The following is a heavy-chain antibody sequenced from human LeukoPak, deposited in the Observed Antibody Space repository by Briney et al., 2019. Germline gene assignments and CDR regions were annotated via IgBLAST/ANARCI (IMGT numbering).Heavy chain of an antibody. V-gene: IGHV4/OR15-8*01. CDR1: SFSNLW. J-gene: IGHJ4*02. D-gene: IGHD3-9*01. Sequence: SFSNLWMSWVRQAPGKGLEWIGYIYNSGSAIYNPSLKSRVTISVDTSKNQFSLKLSSVTPEDTAVYYCARVKYYDILTGYYREYYFDYWGQGTLVTVSS. CDR2: IYNSGSA. CDR3: ARVKYYDILTGYYREYYFDY.